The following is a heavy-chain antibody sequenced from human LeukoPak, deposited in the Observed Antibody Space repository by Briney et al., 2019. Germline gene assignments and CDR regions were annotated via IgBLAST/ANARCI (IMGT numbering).Heavy chain of an antibody. Sequence: PGGSLRLSCAASGFTFSGYWIHWVRQAPGKGLEWVSRINPNGRTTTYADSVKGRFTISRDNAKNSLYLQMNSLRAEDTAVYYCARGLRTYDAFDIWGQGTMVTVSS. CDR3: ARGLRTYDAFDI. J-gene: IGHJ3*02. CDR2: INPNGRTT. D-gene: IGHD2-21*01. V-gene: IGHV3-74*01. CDR1: GFTFSGYW.